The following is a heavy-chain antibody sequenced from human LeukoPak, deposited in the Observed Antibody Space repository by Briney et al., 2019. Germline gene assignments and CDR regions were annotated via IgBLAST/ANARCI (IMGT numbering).Heavy chain of an antibody. CDR1: GYTFSSYY. CDR3: ARGPPGRVYDTSKRALFDP. CDR2: VNPSGGDI. D-gene: IGHD3-22*01. J-gene: IGHJ5*02. Sequence: ASVQVSCKASGYTFSSYYMHWVRQAPGQGLEWMGIVNPSGGDIIYAQKFLVRGTMTSETSNSTVFLQLSSIRSKDTAVYCCARGPPGRVYDTSKRALFDPWGQGTLVTVSS. V-gene: IGHV1-46*01.